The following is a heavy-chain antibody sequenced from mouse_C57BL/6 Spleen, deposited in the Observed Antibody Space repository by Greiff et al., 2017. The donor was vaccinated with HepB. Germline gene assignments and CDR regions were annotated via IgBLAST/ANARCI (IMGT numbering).Heavy chain of an antibody. J-gene: IGHJ4*01. CDR2: IDPSDSYT. V-gene: IGHV1-50*01. CDR1: GYTFTSYW. CDR3: ARGYDDYAMDY. Sequence: QVQLKQPGAELVKPGASVKLSCKASGYTFTSYWMQWVKQRPGQGLEWIGEIDPSDSYTNYNQKFKGKATLTVDTSSSTAYMQLSSLTSEDSAVYYCARGYDDYAMDYWGQGTSVTVSS. D-gene: IGHD2-2*01.